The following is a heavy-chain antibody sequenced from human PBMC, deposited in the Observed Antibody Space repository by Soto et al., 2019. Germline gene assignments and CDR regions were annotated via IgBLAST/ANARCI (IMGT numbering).Heavy chain of an antibody. D-gene: IGHD5-12*01. CDR2: IIPILGIA. J-gene: IGHJ6*02. CDR1: GGTFSSYT. Sequence: QVQLVQSGAEVKKPGSSVKVSCKASGGTFSSYTISWVRQAPGQGLEWMGRIIPILGIANYAQKFQGRVTIPADKSTSTAYMELSSLRSEDTAVYYCARDQAWIIGPVTRVYGMDVWGQGTTVTVSS. V-gene: IGHV1-69*08. CDR3: ARDQAWIIGPVTRVYGMDV.